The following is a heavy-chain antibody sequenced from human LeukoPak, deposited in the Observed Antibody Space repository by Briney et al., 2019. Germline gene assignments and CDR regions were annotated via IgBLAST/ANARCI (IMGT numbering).Heavy chain of an antibody. Sequence: NPGGSLRLSCVASGFTFSTYSMNWVRQAPGKGLEWVSSINNNVNYIYYADSVKGRSTISRDNAKSSLYLQMNSLRAEDTAVYYCARDGGLPHDYWGQGTLVTVSS. CDR1: GFTFSTYS. CDR3: ARDGGLPHDY. J-gene: IGHJ4*02. D-gene: IGHD4-23*01. CDR2: INNNVNYI. V-gene: IGHV3-21*01.